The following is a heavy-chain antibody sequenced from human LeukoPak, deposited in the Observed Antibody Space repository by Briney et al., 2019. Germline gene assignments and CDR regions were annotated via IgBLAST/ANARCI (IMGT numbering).Heavy chain of an antibody. D-gene: IGHD2-2*01. J-gene: IGHJ3*02. CDR1: GGSISSGDYY. CDR3: ARSPDCSSTSCPIGDAFDI. Sequence: SETLSLTCTVSGGSISSGDYYWSWIRQPPGKGLEWIGYIYYSGSTYYNPSLKSRVTISVDTSKNQFSLKLSSVTAADTAVYYCARSPDCSSTSCPIGDAFDIWGQGTMVTVSS. V-gene: IGHV4-30-4*08. CDR2: IYYSGST.